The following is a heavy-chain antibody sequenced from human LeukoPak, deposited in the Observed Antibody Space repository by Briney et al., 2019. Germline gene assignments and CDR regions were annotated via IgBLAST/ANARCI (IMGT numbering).Heavy chain of an antibody. J-gene: IGHJ4*02. D-gene: IGHD5-12*01. Sequence: PGGSLRLSCAVSGFTVSSCAMSWVRRAPGKGLQWVSSISASGGSTYYADSVKGRFTISRDKSKNTVYLQMNSLRADDTAVYYCAKRSGPLDYWGQGTLVTVSS. V-gene: IGHV3-23*01. CDR2: ISASGGST. CDR1: GFTVSSCA. CDR3: AKRSGPLDY.